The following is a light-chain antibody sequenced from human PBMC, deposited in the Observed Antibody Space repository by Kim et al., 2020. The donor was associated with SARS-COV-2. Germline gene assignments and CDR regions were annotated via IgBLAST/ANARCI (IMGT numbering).Light chain of an antibody. V-gene: IGKV3-15*01. J-gene: IGKJ4*01. CDR1: QSVSSN. CDR2: GAS. CDR3: QQYNSWPPLT. Sequence: EIVMTQSPATLSVSPGERATLSCRASQSVSSNLAWYQQKPGQAPRLLIYGASTRATGIPARFSGSGSGTEFTLTISSLQSEDFAVYYCQQYNSWPPLTFGGGTKLE.